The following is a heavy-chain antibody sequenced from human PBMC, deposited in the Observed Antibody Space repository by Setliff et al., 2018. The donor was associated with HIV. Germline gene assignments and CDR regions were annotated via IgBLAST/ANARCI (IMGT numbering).Heavy chain of an antibody. CDR1: GGSISSYY. CDR2: IYSSGST. V-gene: IGHV4-4*08. D-gene: IGHD3-10*01. CDR3: ARWHPPYGFWEEDY. Sequence: KTSETLSLTCTVSGGSISSYYWNWIRQPAGKGLEWIGHIYSSGSTNYNPSLKSRVTISVDGSKNQFSLKLKSVTAADTAVYYCARWHPPYGFWEEDYWGQGILVTVSS. J-gene: IGHJ4*02.